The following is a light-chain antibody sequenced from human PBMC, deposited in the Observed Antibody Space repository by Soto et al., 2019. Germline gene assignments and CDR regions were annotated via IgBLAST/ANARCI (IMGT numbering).Light chain of an antibody. CDR3: QQYNNLPWT. J-gene: IGKJ1*01. Sequence: EIVMTQSPATLSVSPGERLTLSCRASQRVSNNVAWYQQKPGQAPRLLIYGSSTRATGIPARFSAAGSGTEFTLTISNLQSEDFAVFHCQQYNNLPWTFGQGTRVENK. CDR1: QRVSNN. V-gene: IGKV3-15*01. CDR2: GSS.